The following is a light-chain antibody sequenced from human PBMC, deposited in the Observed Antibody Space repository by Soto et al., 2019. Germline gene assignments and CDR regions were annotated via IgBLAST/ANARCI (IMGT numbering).Light chain of an antibody. CDR3: ATWDDNLSGPV. Sequence: VVAQPFSASGTPGQRVSISCSGGYSNIGAYAVHWYQQLPGAAPKLLIYSTDQRPSGVPDRFSGAKSGTSASLAISALQSEDAAHYYCATWDDNLSGPVFGGGTKLTVL. CDR1: YSNIGAYA. V-gene: IGLV1-44*01. CDR2: STD. J-gene: IGLJ2*01.